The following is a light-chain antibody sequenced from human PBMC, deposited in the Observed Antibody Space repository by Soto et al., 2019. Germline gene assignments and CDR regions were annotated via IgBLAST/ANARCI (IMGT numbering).Light chain of an antibody. CDR2: AAS. J-gene: IGKJ1*01. CDR3: QQSYSTPPRT. V-gene: IGKV1-39*01. Sequence: DIQMTQSPSSLSASVGDRVTITCRASQSIVTYLNWYLQKPGKAPKLLIYAASNLQSGVPSRFSCSGSGTDCTINISSLQPEDFATYFCQQSYSTPPRTYGQGTKVEIK. CDR1: QSIVTY.